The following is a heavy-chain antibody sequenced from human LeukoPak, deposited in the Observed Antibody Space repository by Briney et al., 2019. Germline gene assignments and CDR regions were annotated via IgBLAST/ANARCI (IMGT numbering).Heavy chain of an antibody. CDR3: ARGEAVAGTVDY. J-gene: IGHJ4*02. CDR2: IIPIFGTA. CDR1: GGTFSSYA. Sequence: ASVKVSCKASGGTFSSYAISWVRQAPGQGLEWMGGIIPIFGTANNAQRFQGRVTITADGSTSTAYMELSSLRSEDTAVYYCARGEAVAGTVDYWGQGTLVTVSS. V-gene: IGHV1-69*01. D-gene: IGHD6-19*01.